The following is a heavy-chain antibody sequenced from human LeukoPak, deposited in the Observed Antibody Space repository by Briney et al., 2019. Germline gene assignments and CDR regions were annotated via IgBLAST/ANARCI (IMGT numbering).Heavy chain of an antibody. J-gene: IGHJ4*02. CDR1: GGSISSSSYY. CDR2: IYYSGST. V-gene: IGHV4-39*07. Sequence: SETPSLTCTVSGGSISSSSYYWGWIRQPPGKGLEWIGSIYYSGSTYYNPSLKSRVTISVDTSKNQFSLKLSSVTAADTAVYYCARDFRVTWIQLWSLYYFDYWGQGTLVTVSS. CDR3: ARDFRVTWIQLWSLYYFDY. D-gene: IGHD5-18*01.